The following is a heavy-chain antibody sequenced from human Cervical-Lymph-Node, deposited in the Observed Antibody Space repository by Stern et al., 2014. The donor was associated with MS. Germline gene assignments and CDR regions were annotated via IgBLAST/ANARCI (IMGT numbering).Heavy chain of an antibody. CDR1: GFTFSSSG. CDR2: IYYDGSNR. D-gene: IGHD4-23*01. J-gene: IGHJ1*01. CDR3: AREGGNTAEYFQH. V-gene: IGHV3-33*01. Sequence: VQLVESGGGVVQPGRSLRLSCAASGFTFSSSGMHWVRQAPGKGLEWLAIIYYDGSNRYDADSVKGRLTISRDNSKNTLYLQMNSLRAEDTAVYYCAREGGNTAEYFQHWGQGTLVTVSS.